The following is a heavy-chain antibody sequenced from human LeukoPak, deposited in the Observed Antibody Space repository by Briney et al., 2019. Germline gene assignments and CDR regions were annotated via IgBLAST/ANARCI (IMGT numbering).Heavy chain of an antibody. CDR3: ARHSSGYEVDY. CDR1: GGSISSYY. V-gene: IGHV4-59*08. J-gene: IGHJ4*02. CDR2: IYYSGST. Sequence: PSETLSLTCTVSGGSISSYYWSWIRQPPGKGLEWIGYIYYSGSTNYNPSLKSRVTISVDTSKNQFSLKLSSVTAADTAVYYCARHSSGYEVDYWGQGTLVTVSS. D-gene: IGHD5-12*01.